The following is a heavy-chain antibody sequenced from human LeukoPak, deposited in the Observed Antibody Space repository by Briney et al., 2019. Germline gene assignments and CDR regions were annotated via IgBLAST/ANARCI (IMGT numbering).Heavy chain of an antibody. Sequence: ASVKVSCKASGYTFTGYSIHWVRQAPGQGLEWMGWINPNSGGTNYAQKFQDRVTMTRDTSISTAYMELSRLRSDDTAVFYCARGPPLTYYYRRSGYSGIDYWGQGTLVTVSS. CDR3: ARGPPLTYYYRRSGYSGIDY. J-gene: IGHJ4*02. V-gene: IGHV1-2*02. CDR2: INPNSGGT. D-gene: IGHD3-22*01. CDR1: GYTFTGYS.